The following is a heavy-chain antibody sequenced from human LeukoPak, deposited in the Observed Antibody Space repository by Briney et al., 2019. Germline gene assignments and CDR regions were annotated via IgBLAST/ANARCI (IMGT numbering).Heavy chain of an antibody. J-gene: IGHJ3*02. Sequence: ASVKVSCKVSGYTLTELSMHWVRQAPGKGLEWIGGFDPEDGETIYAQKFQGRVTMTEDTSTDTAYMELSSLRSEDTAVYYCATHIRTLAAAGTRDAFDIWGQGTMVTVSS. CDR3: ATHIRTLAAAGTRDAFDI. V-gene: IGHV1-24*01. CDR1: GYTLTELS. D-gene: IGHD6-13*01. CDR2: FDPEDGET.